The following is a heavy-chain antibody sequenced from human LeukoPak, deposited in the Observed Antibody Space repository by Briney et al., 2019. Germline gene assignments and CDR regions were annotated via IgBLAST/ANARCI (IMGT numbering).Heavy chain of an antibody. CDR3: AREGGGDGYNQRIDY. CDR1: GFTFSSYG. D-gene: IGHD5-24*01. V-gene: IGHV3-23*01. CDR2: ISGSVGST. J-gene: IGHJ4*02. Sequence: GGSLRLSCAASGFTFSSYGMSWVRQAPGKGLEWVSAISGSVGSTYYADSVKGRFTISRDNSKNTLYLQMNSLRAEDTAVYYCAREGGGDGYNQRIDYWGQGTLVTVSS.